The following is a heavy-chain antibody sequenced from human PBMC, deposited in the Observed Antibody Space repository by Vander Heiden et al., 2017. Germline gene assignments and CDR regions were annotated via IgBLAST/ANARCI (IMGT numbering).Heavy chain of an antibody. J-gene: IGHJ4*02. V-gene: IGHV5-51*01. D-gene: IGHD4-17*01. CDR3: ARQNDGNYGDYPYEF. CDR2: IYPADSET. CDR1: GYTFSDSW. Sequence: LVQSGAEVKKPGESLKNSCQASGYTFSDSWIGWVRQMPGKGLESMGVIYPADSETRYSPSFEGQVTMSVDKSTNTAYLEWRSLKASDSAMYYCARQNDGNYGDYPYEFWGQGTQVTVSS.